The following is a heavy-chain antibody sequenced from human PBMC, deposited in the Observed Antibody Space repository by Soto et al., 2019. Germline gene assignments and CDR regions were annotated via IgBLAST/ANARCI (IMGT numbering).Heavy chain of an antibody. CDR3: VAENTGWVPGGRGMDV. CDR2: INQDGSAK. J-gene: IGHJ6*02. D-gene: IGHD1-1*01. V-gene: IGHV3-7*01. CDR1: GFTFSTNW. Sequence: EVQLVESGGGLVQPGGSLRLSCVASGFTFSTNWMGWVRQAPGKGLEWVADINQDGSAKHYVDSVRGRFTISRDNAKNSLYLQMNSLRDEDTAVYYGVAENTGWVPGGRGMDVWGQGTTVTVSS.